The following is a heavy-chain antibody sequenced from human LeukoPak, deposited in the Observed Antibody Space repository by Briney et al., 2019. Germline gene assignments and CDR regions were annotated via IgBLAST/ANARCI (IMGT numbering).Heavy chain of an antibody. Sequence: GGSLRLSCAASGFTFSRYVLHWVRQAPGKGLEWVGDISYDGSNKYYADSVKGRFTISRENYKKTLYMQKNRLREEDTDVYYCARAGDEYDSSGYHPYYFDYWGQGTLLTVSS. CDR1: GFTFSRYV. V-gene: IGHV3-30*04. D-gene: IGHD3-22*01. CDR3: ARAGDEYDSSGYHPYYFDY. J-gene: IGHJ4*02. CDR2: ISYDGSNK.